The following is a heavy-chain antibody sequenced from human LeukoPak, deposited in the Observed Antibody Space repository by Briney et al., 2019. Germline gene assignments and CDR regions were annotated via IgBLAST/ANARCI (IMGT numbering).Heavy chain of an antibody. CDR3: ARDRMVQYYDFWSDFHIDY. Sequence: GGSLRLSCAASGFTFSSYEMNWVRQAPGKGLEWVAFIRYHGSNKYYADSVKGRFTISRDNSKNTLYLQMNSLRAEDTALYYCARDRMVQYYDFWSDFHIDYWGQGTLVTVSS. D-gene: IGHD3-3*01. V-gene: IGHV3-30*02. CDR1: GFTFSSYE. J-gene: IGHJ4*02. CDR2: IRYHGSNK.